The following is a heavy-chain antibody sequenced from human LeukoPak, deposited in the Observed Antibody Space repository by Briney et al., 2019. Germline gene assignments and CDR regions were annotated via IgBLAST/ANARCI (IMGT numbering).Heavy chain of an antibody. CDR1: GYTFTSYY. CDR2: INPSGGST. Sequence: ASVKVSCKASGYTFTSYYMHWVRQAPGQGLEWMGIINPSGGSTSYAQKFQGRVTMTRDMSTSTVYMELSSLRSEDTAVYYCAREDCSSTSCYFSPPWFDPWGQGTLVTVSS. V-gene: IGHV1-46*01. D-gene: IGHD2-2*01. J-gene: IGHJ5*02. CDR3: AREDCSSTSCYFSPPWFDP.